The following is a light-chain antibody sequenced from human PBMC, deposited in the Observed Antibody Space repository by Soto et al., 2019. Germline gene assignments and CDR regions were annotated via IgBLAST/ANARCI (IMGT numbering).Light chain of an antibody. CDR1: QGINSY. J-gene: IGKJ5*01. V-gene: IGKV1-9*01. Sequence: DIQLTQSPSFLSASVGDRVTITCRASQGINSYFAWYQQKPGKAPKLLIFAASTLQSGVPSRFSGSGSGTEFTLTISSLQPEDFATYYCQQLNSYPQTFGQGTRLESK. CDR3: QQLNSYPQT. CDR2: AAS.